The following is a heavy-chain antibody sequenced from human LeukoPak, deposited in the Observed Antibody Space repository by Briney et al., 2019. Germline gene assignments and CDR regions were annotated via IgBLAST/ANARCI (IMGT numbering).Heavy chain of an antibody. CDR1: GFTFSSYG. Sequence: GGSLRLSCAASGFTFSSYGMHWVRQAPGKGLEWLAWLPYDGSYNLTAASLKGRFAISKDISTNTLYLDMDSLTAEDTAVYYCAAAGLGVAHWIDSWGQGTLVTVSS. J-gene: IGHJ5*01. V-gene: IGHV3-30*02. D-gene: IGHD2-15*01. CDR2: LPYDGSYN. CDR3: AAAGLGVAHWIDS.